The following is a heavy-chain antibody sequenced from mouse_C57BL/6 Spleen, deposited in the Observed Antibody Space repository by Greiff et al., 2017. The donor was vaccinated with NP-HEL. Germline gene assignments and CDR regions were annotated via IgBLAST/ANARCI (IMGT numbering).Heavy chain of an antibody. CDR1: GYTFTSYW. CDR3: ARIYYDYDRAWFAY. D-gene: IGHD2-4*01. Sequence: VQLQQPGAELVMPGASVKLSCKASGYTFTSYWMHWVKQRPGQGLEWIGEIDPSDSYTNYNQKFKGKSTLTVDKSSSTAYMQLSSLTSEDSAVYYCARIYYDYDRAWFAYWGQGTLVTVSA. J-gene: IGHJ3*01. V-gene: IGHV1-69*01. CDR2: IDPSDSYT.